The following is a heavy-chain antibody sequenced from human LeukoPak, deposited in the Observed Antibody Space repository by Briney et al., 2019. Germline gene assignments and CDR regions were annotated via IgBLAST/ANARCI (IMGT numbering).Heavy chain of an antibody. CDR3: AELGITMIGGV. Sequence: GGSLRLSCAASGFTFVSYNMNWVRRAPGKGLEWVSGISWNSGSIGYADSVKGRFTISRDNAKNSLYLQMNSLRAEDTAVYYCAELGITMIGGVWGKGTTVTISS. D-gene: IGHD3-10*02. J-gene: IGHJ6*04. CDR2: ISWNSGSI. V-gene: IGHV3-9*01. CDR1: GFTFVSYN.